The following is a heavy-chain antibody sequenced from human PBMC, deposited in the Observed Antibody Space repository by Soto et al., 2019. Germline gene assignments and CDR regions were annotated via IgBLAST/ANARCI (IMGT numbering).Heavy chain of an antibody. CDR2: ISAYSGVT. Sequence: ASVKVSCKASSYTFSSHGISWVRQAPGQGLEWMGWISAYSGVTNYAQKFQGRVTMTTDTSTNTVYMELRGLRSDDTAVYYCAKELTGGAPYWGQGTLVTVSS. CDR1: SYTFSSHG. CDR3: AKELTGGAPY. D-gene: IGHD2-21*01. J-gene: IGHJ4*02. V-gene: IGHV1-18*01.